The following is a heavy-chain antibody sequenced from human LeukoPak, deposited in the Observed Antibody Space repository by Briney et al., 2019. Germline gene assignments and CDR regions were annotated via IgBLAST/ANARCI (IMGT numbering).Heavy chain of an antibody. J-gene: IGHJ6*02. D-gene: IGHD3-10*01. CDR1: GGTFSSYA. CDR3: ARGEEDYYGSGSYEAYGMDV. Sequence: SVKVSCKASGGTFSSYAISWVRQAPGQGLEWMGGIIPIIGTANYAQKFQGSVTITADESTSTAYMELSSLRSEDTAVYYCARGEEDYYGSGSYEAYGMDVWGPGTTVTVSS. V-gene: IGHV1-69*01. CDR2: IIPIIGTA.